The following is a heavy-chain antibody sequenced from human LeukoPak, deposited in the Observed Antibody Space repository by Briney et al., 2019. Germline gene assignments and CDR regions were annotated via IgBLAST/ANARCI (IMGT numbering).Heavy chain of an antibody. CDR3: ARESNYDSSGYSNFDY. CDR2: ISSSRSYI. Sequence: GGSLRLSCVVSGFTFSSYSMNWVRQAPGKGLEWVSSISSSRSYIYYADSVKGRFTISRDNAKNSLYLQMNSLRAEDTAVYYCARESNYDSSGYSNFDYWGQGTLVTVSS. D-gene: IGHD3-22*01. CDR1: GFTFSSYS. J-gene: IGHJ4*02. V-gene: IGHV3-21*01.